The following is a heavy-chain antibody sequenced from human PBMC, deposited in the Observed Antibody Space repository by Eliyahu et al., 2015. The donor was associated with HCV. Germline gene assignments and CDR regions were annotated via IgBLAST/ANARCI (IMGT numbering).Heavy chain of an antibody. D-gene: IGHD6-19*01. CDR3: AREAVAGHFDY. V-gene: IGHV1-2*02. CDR2: RNNHSGGT. J-gene: IGHJ4*02. Sequence: QVQLVQSGAEVKKPGASVKVSCKASGYTFTGYYMHWVRQAPGQGLLWWVGRNNHSGGTNYAQKFQGRVTMTRDTSISTAYMELSRLRSDDTAVYYCAREAVAGHFDYWGQGTLVTVSS. CDR1: GYTFTGYY.